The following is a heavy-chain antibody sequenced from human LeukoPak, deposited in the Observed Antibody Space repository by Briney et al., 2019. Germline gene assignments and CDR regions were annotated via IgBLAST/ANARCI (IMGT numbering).Heavy chain of an antibody. D-gene: IGHD7-27*01. J-gene: IGHJ4*02. CDR2: IKEDGSEK. V-gene: IGHV3-7*01. CDR3: ARDYTGGWNDY. CDR1: GFVSSNY. Sequence: GGSLRLSCTASGFVSSNYMSWVRQATGKGLECVAKIKEDGSEKHYVDSVKGRFTISRDNAKNSLYLQMNSLRAEDTAVYYCARDYTGGWNDYWGQGTLVTVSS.